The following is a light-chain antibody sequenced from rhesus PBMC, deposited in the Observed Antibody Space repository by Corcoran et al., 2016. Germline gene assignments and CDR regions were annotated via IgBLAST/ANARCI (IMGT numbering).Light chain of an antibody. Sequence: EIVMTQSPATLSLSPGERATLSCRASQSVSSSLAWYQQKPGQAPRRLIYGASSRATGIPDRFSGSGSGTEFTLTISSREPEDFAVYYCQQYSNWPLTFGGGTKVEIK. CDR3: QQYSNWPLT. CDR1: QSVSSS. V-gene: IGKV3-42*03. J-gene: IGKJ4*01. CDR2: GAS.